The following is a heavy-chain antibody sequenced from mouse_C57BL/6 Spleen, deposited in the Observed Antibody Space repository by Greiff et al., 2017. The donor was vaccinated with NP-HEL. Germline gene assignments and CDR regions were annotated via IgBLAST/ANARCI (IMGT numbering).Heavy chain of an antibody. Sequence: EVKLVESGGGLVKPGGSLKLSCAASGFTFSSYAMSWVRQTPEKRLEWVATISDGGSYTYYPDNVKGRFTISRDNAKNNLYLQMSHLKSEDTAMYYCSRDRGNYKDYYAMDYWGQGTSVTVSS. D-gene: IGHD2-1*01. CDR2: ISDGGSYT. J-gene: IGHJ4*01. CDR1: GFTFSSYA. V-gene: IGHV5-4*01. CDR3: SRDRGNYKDYYAMDY.